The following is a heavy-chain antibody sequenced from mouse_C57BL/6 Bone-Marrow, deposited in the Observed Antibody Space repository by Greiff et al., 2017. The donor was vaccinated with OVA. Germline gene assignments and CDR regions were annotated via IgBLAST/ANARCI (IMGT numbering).Heavy chain of an antibody. J-gene: IGHJ4*01. CDR3: ARSRTVGMDY. V-gene: IGHV1-26*01. CDR2: INPNNGGT. CDR1: GYTFTDYY. Sequence: VQLQQSGPELVKPGASVKISCKASGYTFTDYYMNWVKQSHGKSLEWIGDINPNNGGTSYNQKFKGKATLTVDKSSSTAYMELRSLTSEDSAVYYCARSRTVGMDYWGQGTSVTVSS. D-gene: IGHD1-1*01.